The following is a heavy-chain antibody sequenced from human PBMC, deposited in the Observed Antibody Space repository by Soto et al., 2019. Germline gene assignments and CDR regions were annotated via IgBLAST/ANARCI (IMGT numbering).Heavy chain of an antibody. J-gene: IGHJ6*03. Sequence: ASVKVSCKASGYTFTSYDINWVRQATGQGLEWMGWMNPNSGNTGYAQKFQGRVTMTRNTSISTAYMELSSLRSEDTAVYYCARETYDFWSGYYTRDYYYMDVWGKGTTVTVSS. D-gene: IGHD3-3*01. CDR2: MNPNSGNT. CDR3: ARETYDFWSGYYTRDYYYMDV. CDR1: GYTFTSYD. V-gene: IGHV1-8*01.